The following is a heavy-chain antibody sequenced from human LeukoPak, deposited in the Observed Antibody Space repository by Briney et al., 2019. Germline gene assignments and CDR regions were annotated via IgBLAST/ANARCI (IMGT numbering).Heavy chain of an antibody. Sequence: GGSLRLSCAASGFTFSSYWMSWVRQAPGKGLEWVANIKHDGSEKYYVDSVKGRFTISRDNAKNSLYLQMNSLRAEDTAVYYCAGDDEDIVATVYFDYWGQGTLVTVSS. CDR2: IKHDGSEK. CDR1: GFTFSSYW. CDR3: AGDDEDIVATVYFDY. J-gene: IGHJ4*02. D-gene: IGHD5-12*01. V-gene: IGHV3-7*01.